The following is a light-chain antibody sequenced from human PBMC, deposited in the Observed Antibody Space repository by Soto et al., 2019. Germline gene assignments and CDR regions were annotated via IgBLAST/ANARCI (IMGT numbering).Light chain of an antibody. J-gene: IGLJ2*01. V-gene: IGLV2-8*01. CDR2: EVT. Sequence: QSALTQPPSASGSPGQSVTISCTGTSGDVGGYNYVSWYQQHPGKAPKLMIYEVTKRPSGVPDRFSGSKSGNTTSLTVSGLQAEDEADYYCSSYAGSNNFVVFGGGTQLTVL. CDR1: SGDVGGYNY. CDR3: SSYAGSNNFVV.